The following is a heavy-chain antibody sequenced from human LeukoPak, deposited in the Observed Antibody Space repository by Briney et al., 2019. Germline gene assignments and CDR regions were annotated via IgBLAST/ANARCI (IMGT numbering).Heavy chain of an antibody. D-gene: IGHD6-19*01. J-gene: IGHJ4*02. CDR1: GFTVSSNF. Sequence: GGSLRLSCAASGFTVSSNFMGWVRQAPGKGPEWVSVIYGGGSTYYADSVKGRFTISRDTSKNTLHLQMNSLRAEDTAVYYCATWPGGWYGEDSWGQGTLVTVSS. V-gene: IGHV3-53*01. CDR3: ATWPGGWYGEDS. CDR2: IYGGGST.